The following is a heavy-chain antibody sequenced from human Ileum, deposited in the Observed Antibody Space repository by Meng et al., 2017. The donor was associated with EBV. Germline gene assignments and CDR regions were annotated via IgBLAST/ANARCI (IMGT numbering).Heavy chain of an antibody. CDR1: GGSISSSSYD. CDR2: IYYSGST. V-gene: IGHV4-39*01. D-gene: IGHD2-2*01. Sequence: QLHHVESGPGLVKPSETLSLTCTVSGGSISSSSYDWGWIPQPPGKGREWFESIYYSGSTYYTPSLKSRVTISVDTSKNQFSLKLSSVTAADTAVYYCARSIVVVPAAIYYWGQGTLVTVSS. CDR3: ARSIVVVPAAIYY. J-gene: IGHJ4*02.